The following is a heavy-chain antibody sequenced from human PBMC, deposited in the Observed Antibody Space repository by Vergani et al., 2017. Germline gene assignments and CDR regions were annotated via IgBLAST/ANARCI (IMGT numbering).Heavy chain of an antibody. D-gene: IGHD6-19*01. CDR3: ARDIRSGWRSNYYGMDV. J-gene: IGHJ6*02. CDR2: ISGSGGST. CDR1: GFTFSSYA. V-gene: IGHV3-23*01. Sequence: EVQLLESGGGLVQPGGSLRLSCAASGFTFSSYAMSWVRQAPGKGLEWVSAISGSGGSTYYADSVKGRFTISRDNAKNSLYLQMNSLRAEDTAVYYCARDIRSGWRSNYYGMDVWGQGTTVTVSS.